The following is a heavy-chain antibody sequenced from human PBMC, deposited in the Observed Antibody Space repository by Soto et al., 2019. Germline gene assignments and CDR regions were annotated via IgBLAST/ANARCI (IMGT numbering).Heavy chain of an antibody. CDR3: VRHPGVTDAFDI. Sequence: SETLSLTCTVSGGSISSSSYYWGWIRQPPGKGLEWIGSIYYSGSTYYNPSLKSRVTISVDTSKNQFSLKLSSVTAADTAVYYCVRHPGVTDAFDIWGQGTMVTVSS. CDR2: IYYSGST. D-gene: IGHD2-21*02. J-gene: IGHJ3*02. V-gene: IGHV4-39*01. CDR1: GGSISSSSYY.